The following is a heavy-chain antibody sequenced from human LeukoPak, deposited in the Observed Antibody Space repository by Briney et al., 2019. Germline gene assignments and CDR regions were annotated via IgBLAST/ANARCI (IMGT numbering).Heavy chain of an antibody. D-gene: IGHD2/OR15-2a*01. J-gene: IGHJ4*02. CDR1: GGSISSYY. V-gene: IGHV4-59*12. Sequence: SETLSLTCTVSGGSISSYYWSWITEPPGKGLEWIGDMYYSGSPNQNPSLTSRVPISLDTSKNQFFLKLGSVTASDTAVYYCARTPRVMPTPYYFDYWGQGTLVTVSS. CDR3: ARTPRVMPTPYYFDY. CDR2: MYYSGSP.